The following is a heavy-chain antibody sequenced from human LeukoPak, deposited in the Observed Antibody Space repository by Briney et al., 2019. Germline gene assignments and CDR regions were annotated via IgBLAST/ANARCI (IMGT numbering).Heavy chain of an antibody. CDR1: GFTFSSYAM. J-gene: IGHJ4*02. Sequence: GSLRLSCAASGFTFSSYAMSWVRQPPGKGLEWIGEIYHSGSTNYNPSLKSRVTISVDKSKNQFSLKLSSVTAADTAVYYCARAKVSWYYFDYWGQGTLVTVSS. CDR3: ARAKVSWYYFDY. D-gene: IGHD6-13*01. V-gene: IGHV4-4*02. CDR2: IYHSGST.